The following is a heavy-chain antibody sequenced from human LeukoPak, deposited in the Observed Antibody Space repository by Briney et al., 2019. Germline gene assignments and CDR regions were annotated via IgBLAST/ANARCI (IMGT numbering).Heavy chain of an antibody. CDR1: GYTFTGYY. CDR3: ARDLPSPTISVADDY. D-gene: IGHD6-19*01. V-gene: IGHV1-2*06. Sequence: GASVKVSCRASGYTFTGYYMFWLLQAPGQGLELMGRINPYSGGTNYAQKFQGRVTMTRDTSITTAYMELSSLRSDDTAVYYCARDLPSPTISVADDYWGQGTLVTVSS. CDR2: INPYSGGT. J-gene: IGHJ4*02.